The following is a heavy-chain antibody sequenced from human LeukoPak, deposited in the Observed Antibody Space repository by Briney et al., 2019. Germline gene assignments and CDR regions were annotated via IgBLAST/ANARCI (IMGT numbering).Heavy chain of an antibody. V-gene: IGHV4-61*02. CDR3: ARGHTGQNWFDP. D-gene: IGHD2-8*02. J-gene: IGHJ5*02. CDR1: GASISSGNYY. CDR2: IHVTGRT. Sequence: SETLSLTCTVSGASISSGNYYWSWIRQTAGKGLEWIGRIHVTGRTDYNPSLKSRVTVSLDTAKNQYSLQLSSVSAADTAIYYCARGHTGQNWFDPWGQGTLVTVSS.